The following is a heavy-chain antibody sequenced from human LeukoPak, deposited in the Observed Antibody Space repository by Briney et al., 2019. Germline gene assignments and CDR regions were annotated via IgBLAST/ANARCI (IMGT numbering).Heavy chain of an antibody. CDR2: ISYDGSNK. Sequence: GGSLRLPCGASGFTFSWYGMHGLRQAPGKGLERVAVISYDGSNKYYADSVKGRFTISRDNSKNTLYLQMNSLRAEDTAVYYCVNDRQWLVRIGDSWGPRTLVTVSS. V-gene: IGHV3-30*18. J-gene: IGHJ4*02. D-gene: IGHD6-19*01. CDR3: VNDRQWLVRIGDS. CDR1: GFTFSWYG.